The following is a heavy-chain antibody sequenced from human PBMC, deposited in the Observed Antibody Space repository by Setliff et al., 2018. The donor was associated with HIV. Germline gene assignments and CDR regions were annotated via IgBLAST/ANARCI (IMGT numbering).Heavy chain of an antibody. J-gene: IGHJ3*02. CDR1: GFTFINYN. CDR2: ISSTSTYI. Sequence: GGSLRLSCAAAGFTFINYNMNWVRQAPGKGLECVSFISSTSTYIYYADTVKGRFTISRDSSKNTLYLQMNSLRAEDTAVYYCAKDQNIVVVTAIFHAFDIWGQGTMVTVSS. D-gene: IGHD2-21*02. V-gene: IGHV3-21*04. CDR3: AKDQNIVVVTAIFHAFDI.